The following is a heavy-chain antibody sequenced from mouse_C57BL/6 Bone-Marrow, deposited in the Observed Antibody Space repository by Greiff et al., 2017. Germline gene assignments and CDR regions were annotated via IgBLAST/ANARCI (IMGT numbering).Heavy chain of an antibody. CDR1: GYTFTTYP. V-gene: IGHV1-47*01. D-gene: IGHD5-1*01. CDR2: FHPYNDDT. CDR3: ARSSTFFYYLDY. J-gene: IGHJ2*01. Sequence: VQLQQSGAELVKPGASVKMSCKASGYTFTTYPIEWMKQNHGKSLEWIGNFHPYNDDTKYNETLKGQATLPVVKSSNTVYLELSRLTSEDSAVYYCARSSTFFYYLDYWGQGTTLTVSS.